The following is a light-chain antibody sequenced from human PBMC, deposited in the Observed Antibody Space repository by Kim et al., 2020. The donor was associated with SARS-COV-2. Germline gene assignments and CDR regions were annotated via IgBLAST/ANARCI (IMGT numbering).Light chain of an antibody. V-gene: IGKV3-15*01. CDR2: GAS. J-gene: IGKJ4*01. Sequence: SPGERATLSCRARQSVSRNLAWYQLKPGQAPRLLIYGASTRATGIPDRFSGSGSGTEFTLIISSLQSEDFAVYYCQQYKDWPPLTFGGGTKVDIK. CDR1: QSVSRN. CDR3: QQYKDWPPLT.